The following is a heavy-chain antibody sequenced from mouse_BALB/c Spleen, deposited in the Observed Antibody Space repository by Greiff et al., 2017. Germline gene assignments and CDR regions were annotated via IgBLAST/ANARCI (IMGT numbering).Heavy chain of an antibody. CDR3: ARVPPFAY. V-gene: IGHV5-6-3*01. J-gene: IGHJ3*01. CDR2: INSNGGST. Sequence: EVQRVESGGGLVQPGGSLKLSCAASGFTFSSYGMSWVRQTPDKRLELVATINSNGGSTYYPDSVKGRFTISRDNAKNTLYLQMSSLKSEDTAMYYCARVPPFAYWGQGTLVTVSA. CDR1: GFTFSSYG.